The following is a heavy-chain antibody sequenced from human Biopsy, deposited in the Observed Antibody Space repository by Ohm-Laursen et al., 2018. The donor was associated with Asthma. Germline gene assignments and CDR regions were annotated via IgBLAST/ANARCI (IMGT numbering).Heavy chain of an antibody. CDR2: IFPGDSDT. D-gene: IGHD3-10*01. J-gene: IGHJ4*02. Sequence: ESLRISCKASGYIFTSYWIGWVRQMPGKGLEWMGIIFPGDSDTIYSPSFHGQVTISADKSISTAYLQWSSLKASDTAIYYCARLAYGSGSFFDFWGQGTLVTVAS. V-gene: IGHV5-51*01. CDR3: ARLAYGSGSFFDF. CDR1: GYIFTSYW.